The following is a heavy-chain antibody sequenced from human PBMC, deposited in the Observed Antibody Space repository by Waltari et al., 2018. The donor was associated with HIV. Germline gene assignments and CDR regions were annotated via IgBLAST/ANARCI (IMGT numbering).Heavy chain of an antibody. CDR2: IYHSGTT. D-gene: IGHD4-17*01. V-gene: IGHV4-4*02. CDR3: ARDGGAGIPDYGDLDGPHYYYAMDV. CDR1: GGSISSSNW. J-gene: IGHJ6*02. Sequence: QVQLQESGPGLVKPSGTLSLTCAVSGGSISSSNWWSWVRQPPGKGLAWIGEIYHSGTTNYNPSLNSRVTISVDKSKNQFSLKLSSVTAADTAVYYCARDGGAGIPDYGDLDGPHYYYAMDVWGQGTTVTVSS.